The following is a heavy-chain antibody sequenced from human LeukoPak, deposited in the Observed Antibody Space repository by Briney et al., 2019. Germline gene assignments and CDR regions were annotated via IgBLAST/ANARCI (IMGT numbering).Heavy chain of an antibody. J-gene: IGHJ4*02. CDR2: IIPIFGTA. D-gene: IGHD4-17*01. CDR3: ARDLTRRTTVIDY. CDR1: GGTFSRYA. Sequence: SVKVSCKASGGTFSRYAISWVRQAPGQGLEWMGGIIPIFGTANYAQKFQGRVTITADESTSTAYMELSSLRSEDTAVYYCARDLTRRTTVIDYWGQGTLVTVSS. V-gene: IGHV1-69*13.